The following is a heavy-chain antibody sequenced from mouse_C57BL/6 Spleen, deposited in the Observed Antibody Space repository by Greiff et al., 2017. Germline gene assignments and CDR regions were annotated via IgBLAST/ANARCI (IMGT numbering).Heavy chain of an antibody. D-gene: IGHD1-1*01. CDR2: ISDGGSYT. V-gene: IGHV5-4*01. J-gene: IGHJ4*01. Sequence: EVNLVESGGGLVKPGGSLKLSCAASGFTFSSYAMSWVRQPPEKRLEWVATISDGGSYTYYPDNVKGRFTISRDNAKNTLYLQMSHLKSEDTAMYYCARDPHYYGSSYVGAMDYWGQGTSVTVSS. CDR3: ARDPHYYGSSYVGAMDY. CDR1: GFTFSSYA.